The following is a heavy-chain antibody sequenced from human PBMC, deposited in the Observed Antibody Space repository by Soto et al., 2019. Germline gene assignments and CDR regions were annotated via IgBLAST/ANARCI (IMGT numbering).Heavy chain of an antibody. CDR3: ARVWGGAFDI. CDR2: IYYSGST. V-gene: IGHV4-59*01. CDR1: GGSISSYY. J-gene: IGHJ3*02. D-gene: IGHD3-10*01. Sequence: SETLSLTCTVSGGSISSYYWSWLRQPPGKGLEWIGYIYYSGSTNYNPSLKSRVTISVDTSKNQFSLKLSSVTAADTAVYYCARVWGGAFDIWGQGTMVTVSS.